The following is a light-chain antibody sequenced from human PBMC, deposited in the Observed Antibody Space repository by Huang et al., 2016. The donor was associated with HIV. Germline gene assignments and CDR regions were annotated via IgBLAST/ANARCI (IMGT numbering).Light chain of an antibody. CDR2: DAS. J-gene: IGKJ4*01. Sequence: EIVLTQSPATLSLSPGERATLSCRASQSVRSHLAWYQHKPGQAPRLLIYDASNRATGIPAWFSGSGSGTDFTLTIRSLEPEVFAVYFCDQRSDWPVTVVGGTKVEIK. V-gene: IGKV3-11*01. CDR3: DQRSDWPVT. CDR1: QSVRSH.